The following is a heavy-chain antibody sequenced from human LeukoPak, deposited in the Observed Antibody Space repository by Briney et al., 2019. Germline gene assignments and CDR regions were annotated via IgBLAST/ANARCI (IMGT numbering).Heavy chain of an antibody. D-gene: IGHD3-3*01. Sequence: ASVKVSCKASGYTFTSYYMHWVRQAPGQGLEWMGIINPSGGSTSYAQKFQGRVTMTRDTPTSTVYMELSSLRSEDTAVYYCAKCMKTYYDFWSGSLAPDYWGQGTLVTVSS. CDR3: AKCMKTYYDFWSGSLAPDY. V-gene: IGHV1-46*01. CDR1: GYTFTSYY. J-gene: IGHJ4*02. CDR2: INPSGGST.